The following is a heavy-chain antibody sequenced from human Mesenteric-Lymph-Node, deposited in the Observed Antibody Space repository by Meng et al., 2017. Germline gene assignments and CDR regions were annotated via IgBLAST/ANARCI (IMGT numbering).Heavy chain of an antibody. D-gene: IGHD3-22*01. Sequence: ASVKVSCKASGYTFTSYDINWVRQATGQGLEWMGWMNPNSGNTGYAQKFQGRVTMTRNTSISTAYMELSSLRSEDTAVYYCASSSYYYDSSGYYYSFADYWGQGTLVTVSS. CDR2: MNPNSGNT. J-gene: IGHJ4*02. V-gene: IGHV1-8*01. CDR3: ASSSYYYDSSGYYYSFADY. CDR1: GYTFTSYD.